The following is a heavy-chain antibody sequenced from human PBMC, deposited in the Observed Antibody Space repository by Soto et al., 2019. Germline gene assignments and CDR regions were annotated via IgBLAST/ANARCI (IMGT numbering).Heavy chain of an antibody. V-gene: IGHV3-48*03. CDR2: ISTSGSTI. CDR1: GFTFSRYE. CDR3: ARELAAAGSFDY. D-gene: IGHD6-13*01. Sequence: LRLSCAASGFTFSRYEMNWVRQAPGKGLEWISYISTSGSTIYYADSVKGRFTISRDNAKNSLYLQMNSLRAEDTAVYYCARELAAAGSFDYWGQGTLVTVSS. J-gene: IGHJ4*02.